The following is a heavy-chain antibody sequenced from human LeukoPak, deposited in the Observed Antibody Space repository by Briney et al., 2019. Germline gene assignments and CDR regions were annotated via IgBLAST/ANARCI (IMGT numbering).Heavy chain of an antibody. CDR2: INHSGST. V-gene: IGHV4-34*01. CDR1: GGSFSGYY. D-gene: IGHD5-18*01. CDR3: ARYKAMSD. J-gene: IGHJ4*02. Sequence: SETLSLTCAVYGGSFSGYYWSWIRQPPGKGLEWIGEINHSGSTNYNPSLKSRVTISVDTSKNQFSLKLSSVTAADTAVYYCARYKAMSDWGQGTLVTVSS.